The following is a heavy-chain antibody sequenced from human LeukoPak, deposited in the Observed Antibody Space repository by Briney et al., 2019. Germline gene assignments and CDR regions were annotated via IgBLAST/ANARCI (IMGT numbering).Heavy chain of an antibody. V-gene: IGHV3-53*01. CDR1: GFTVSGTY. Sequence: GGSLRLSCAASGFTVSGTYMTWVRQAPGKGLEWVSVIYRGGTTYYADSVKGRLTISRDNSKNTLNLQMNSLRVDDTAVYYCTRQDSRGYYYDSRGFDYWGQGTLVTVSS. D-gene: IGHD3-22*01. CDR2: IYRGGTT. CDR3: TRQDSRGYYYDSRGFDY. J-gene: IGHJ4*02.